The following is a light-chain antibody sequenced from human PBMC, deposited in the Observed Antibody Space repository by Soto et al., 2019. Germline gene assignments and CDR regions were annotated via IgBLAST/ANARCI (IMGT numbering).Light chain of an antibody. J-gene: IGLJ2*01. V-gene: IGLV2-14*02. CDR2: EGS. Sequence: QSALTQPASVSGSPGQSITISCTGTSSDVGAYNLVSWYQHHPGKAPKLLIFEGSKRPSGVSNRFSGSKSGNTASLTISGLQAEDEADYYCSSYTSSSVVFGGGTKLTVL. CDR1: SSDVGAYNL. CDR3: SSYTSSSVV.